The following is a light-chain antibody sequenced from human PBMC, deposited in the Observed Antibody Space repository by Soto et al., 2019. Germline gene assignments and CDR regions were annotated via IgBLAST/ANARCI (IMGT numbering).Light chain of an antibody. Sequence: EIVLTQSPGTLSLSPGERATLSCRASQRVSSSYLAWYQQKPDQAPRLLIYGASSRATGIPDRFSGSGSGTDFTLTISRLEPEDFAVYYCQQYGSSPRTFGQGTKVEIK. CDR2: GAS. J-gene: IGKJ1*01. CDR1: QRVSSSY. CDR3: QQYGSSPRT. V-gene: IGKV3-20*01.